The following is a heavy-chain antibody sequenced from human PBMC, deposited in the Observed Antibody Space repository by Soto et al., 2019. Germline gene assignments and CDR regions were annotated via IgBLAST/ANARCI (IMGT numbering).Heavy chain of an antibody. CDR1: GGSISSYY. CDR2: IYYSGST. V-gene: IGHV4-59*01. CDR3: ARDWRDGYNYGYYYYGMDV. Sequence: QVQLQESGPGLVKPSETLSLTCTVSGGSISSYYWSWIRQPPGKGLEWIGYIYYSGSTNYNPSLKSRVTISVDTSKNQFSLKLSSVTAADTAVYYCARDWRDGYNYGYYYYGMDVWGQGTTVTVSS. J-gene: IGHJ6*02. D-gene: IGHD5-12*01.